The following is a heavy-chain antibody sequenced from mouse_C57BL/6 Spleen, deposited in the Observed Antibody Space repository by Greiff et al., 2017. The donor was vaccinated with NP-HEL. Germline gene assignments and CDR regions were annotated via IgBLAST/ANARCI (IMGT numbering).Heavy chain of an antibody. V-gene: IGHV1-67*01. CDR1: GYTFTDYA. CDR2: ISTYYGDA. J-gene: IGHJ2*01. D-gene: IGHD2-2*01. CDR3: ARSLFYYGYTYYFDY. Sequence: VQGVESGPELVRPGVSVKISCKGSGYTFTDYAMHWVKQSHAKSLEWIGVISTYYGDASYNQKFKDKATMTVDKSSSTAYMELARLTSEDSAVYYCARSLFYYGYTYYFDYWGQGTTLTVSS.